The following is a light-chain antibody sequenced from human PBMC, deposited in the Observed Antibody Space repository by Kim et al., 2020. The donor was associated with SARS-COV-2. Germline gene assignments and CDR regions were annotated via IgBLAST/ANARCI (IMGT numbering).Light chain of an antibody. CDR3: QQSFSTPQYT. V-gene: IGKV1-39*01. Sequence: DIQMTQSPSSLSASVGDRVTITCRASQSINTYLNWYQQKPGKAPTLLIYSASSLQSGVPSRFSGSGSETDFTLTINSLQPEDFATYYCQQSFSTPQYTFGQGTKLEI. CDR1: QSINTY. CDR2: SAS. J-gene: IGKJ2*01.